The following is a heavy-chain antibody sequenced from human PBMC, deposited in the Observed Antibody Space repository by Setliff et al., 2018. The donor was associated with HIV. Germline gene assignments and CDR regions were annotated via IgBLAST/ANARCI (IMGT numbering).Heavy chain of an antibody. CDR1: GGSISSGSYY. J-gene: IGHJ4*01. CDR2: IYTSGST. CDR3: ARTEDYSFGDAPFDY. D-gene: IGHD5-18*01. Sequence: SETLSLTCTVSGGSISSGSYYWSWIRQPAGKGLEWIGRIYTSGSTNYKPSLKSRVTISVDTSKKQFSLKLSSVSAADTAVYYCARTEDYSFGDAPFDYWGHGTLVTVSS. V-gene: IGHV4-61*02.